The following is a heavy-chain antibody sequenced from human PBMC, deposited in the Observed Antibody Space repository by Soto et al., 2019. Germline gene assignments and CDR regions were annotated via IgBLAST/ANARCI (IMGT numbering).Heavy chain of an antibody. D-gene: IGHD6-19*01. V-gene: IGHV3-73*01. CDR1: GFTFSASA. J-gene: IGHJ4*02. CDR2: IRSKVHSYAT. CDR3: TTPYSSDWYEKDY. Sequence: EVQLVESGGGLVQPGGSLKLSCAASGFTFSASAVHWVRQASGKGLEWVGRIRSKVHSYATTYAASVKGRFTISRDDSKDTEYLQMNSLETEDTAVYYCTTPYSSDWYEKDYWGQGTLVTVSS.